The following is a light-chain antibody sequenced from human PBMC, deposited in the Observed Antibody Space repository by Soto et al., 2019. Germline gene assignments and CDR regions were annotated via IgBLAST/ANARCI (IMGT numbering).Light chain of an antibody. Sequence: QSALTQPASVSGSPGQSITISCTGTSSDVGDYNYVSWYQHHPGKAPKLMISEVSHRPSGVSNRFSGSKSGNTASLTISGLQAEDEADYYCSSFTSGSTVIFGGGTKVTVL. J-gene: IGLJ2*01. CDR2: EVS. V-gene: IGLV2-14*01. CDR1: SSDVGDYNY. CDR3: SSFTSGSTVI.